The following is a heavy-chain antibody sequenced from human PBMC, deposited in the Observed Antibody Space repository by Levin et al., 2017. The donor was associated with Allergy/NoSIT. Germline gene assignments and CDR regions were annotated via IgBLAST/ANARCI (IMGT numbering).Heavy chain of an antibody. CDR2: INPNSGGT. Sequence: WASVKVSCKASGYTFTGYYVHWVRQAPGQGLEWMGWINPNSGGTNYAQKFQGRVTMTRDTSINTAYMELSTLRSDDTAVYYCAREPIVTTVSNYYDMDVWGQGTTVTVSS. CDR1: GYTFTGYY. D-gene: IGHD4-11*01. V-gene: IGHV1-2*02. J-gene: IGHJ6*02. CDR3: AREPIVTTVSNYYDMDV.